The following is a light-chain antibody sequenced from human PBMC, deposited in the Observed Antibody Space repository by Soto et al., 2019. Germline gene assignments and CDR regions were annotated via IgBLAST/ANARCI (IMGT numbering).Light chain of an antibody. V-gene: IGKV1-5*01. CDR2: DAS. CDR1: QSISSW. J-gene: IGKJ3*01. CDR3: HQYNSYPGT. Sequence: DIQMTQSPSTLSASVGDRVTITCRASQSISSWLAWYQQKPGKAPKLLIYDASSLESGVPSRFSGSGSGTEFTLTISSLQPDDFATYYCHQYNSYPGTFGPGTKVDIK.